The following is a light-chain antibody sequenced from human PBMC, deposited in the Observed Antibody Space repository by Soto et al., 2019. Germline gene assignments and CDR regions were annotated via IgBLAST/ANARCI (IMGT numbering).Light chain of an antibody. CDR3: QQYNRYSRT. V-gene: IGKV3D-15*01. Sequence: EIVLTHSPSIMSVSPGARAIFSRRASQRISRTLAWYQQKSGQPPRLLIYDASTRATGFPARFSGSGSGTEFTLTISSLQPDDFATYYCQQYNRYSRTFGQGTKVDIK. CDR1: QRISRT. J-gene: IGKJ1*01. CDR2: DAS.